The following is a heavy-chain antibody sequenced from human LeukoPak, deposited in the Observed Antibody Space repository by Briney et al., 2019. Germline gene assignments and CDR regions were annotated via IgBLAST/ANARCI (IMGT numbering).Heavy chain of an antibody. J-gene: IGHJ4*02. D-gene: IGHD3-3*01. V-gene: IGHV5-51*01. Sequence: GESLRISCKGSGYPFSSYWIGWVRQMPGKGLEWMGIIYPGDSDTRYSPSLQGQVTISVDTSIGTAYLQWSSLKASDTAIYYCARQNDFRLDYWGQGTLVTVSS. CDR3: ARQNDFRLDY. CDR2: IYPGDSDT. CDR1: GYPFSSYW.